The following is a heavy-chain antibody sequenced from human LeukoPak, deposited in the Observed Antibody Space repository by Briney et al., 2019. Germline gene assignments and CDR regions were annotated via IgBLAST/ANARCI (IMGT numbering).Heavy chain of an antibody. Sequence: SETLSLTCTVSGGSISSGDYYWSWIRQPPGKGLEWIGYIYYGGSTYYNPSLKSRVTISVDTSKNQFSLKLSSVTAADTAVYYCARAGGYSGYDYRDQQWPDPYYYMDVWGKGTTVTVSS. CDR2: IYYGGST. CDR1: GGSISSGDYY. D-gene: IGHD5-12*01. V-gene: IGHV4-30-4*08. CDR3: ARAGGYSGYDYRDQQWPDPYYYMDV. J-gene: IGHJ6*03.